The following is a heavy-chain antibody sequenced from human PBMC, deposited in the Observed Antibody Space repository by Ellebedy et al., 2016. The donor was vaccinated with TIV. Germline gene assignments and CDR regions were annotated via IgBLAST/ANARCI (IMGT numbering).Heavy chain of an antibody. Sequence: MPSETLSLTCAVSGGSISSTNWWSWVRQPPGKGLEWIGGIFHSGSTNYNPSLKSRVTISVDKSKNQFSLELSSVTAADTAVYYCASDSRYNWFDPWGQGTLVTVSS. J-gene: IGHJ5*02. V-gene: IGHV4-4*02. CDR2: IFHSGST. CDR1: GGSISSTNW. D-gene: IGHD2-2*01. CDR3: ASDSRYNWFDP.